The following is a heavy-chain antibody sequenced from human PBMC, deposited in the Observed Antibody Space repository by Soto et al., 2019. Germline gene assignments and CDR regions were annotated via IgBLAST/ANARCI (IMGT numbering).Heavy chain of an antibody. D-gene: IGHD3-10*01. J-gene: IGHJ4*02. Sequence: SETLSLTCTVSGGSISSGGYYWSWIRQHPGKGLEWIGYIYYSGSTYYNPSLKSRVTISVDTSKNQFSLKLSSVTAADTAVYYCARTPPTMVRGVRLWYYFDYWGQGTLVTVSS. CDR2: IYYSGST. CDR1: GGSISSGGYY. V-gene: IGHV4-31*03. CDR3: ARTPPTMVRGVRLWYYFDY.